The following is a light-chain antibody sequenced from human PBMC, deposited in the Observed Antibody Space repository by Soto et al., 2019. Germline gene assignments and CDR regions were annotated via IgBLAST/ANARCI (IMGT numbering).Light chain of an antibody. V-gene: IGKV1-5*03. CDR1: RSISNW. CDR3: QQYNSYSIT. Sequence: DIQMTQSPSTLSASVGDRVIITCRASRSISNWLAWYQQKPGKAPKLLIYKASSLESGVSAKLSGSGSGTEFTLTISSLQHDDFDTYYCQQYNSYSITFGQGTRLEIK. CDR2: KAS. J-gene: IGKJ5*01.